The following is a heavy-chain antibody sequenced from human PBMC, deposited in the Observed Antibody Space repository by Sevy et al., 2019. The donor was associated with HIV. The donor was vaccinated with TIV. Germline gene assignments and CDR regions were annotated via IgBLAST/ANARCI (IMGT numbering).Heavy chain of an antibody. D-gene: IGHD3-3*01. V-gene: IGHV1-58*01. CDR1: GFTFTSSA. CDR3: AADRDDFWSGYNIGYNYGMDV. J-gene: IGHJ6*02. CDR2: IVVGSGNT. Sequence: ASVKVSCKASGFTFTSSAVQWVRQARGQRLEWIGWIVVGSGNTNYAQKFQERVTITRDMSTSTANMELSSLRSEDTAVYYCAADRDDFWSGYNIGYNYGMDVWGQGTTVTVS.